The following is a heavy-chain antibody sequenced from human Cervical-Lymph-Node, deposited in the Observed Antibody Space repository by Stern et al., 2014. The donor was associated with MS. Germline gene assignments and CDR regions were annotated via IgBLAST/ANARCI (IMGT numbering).Heavy chain of an antibody. Sequence: VQLVESGPGLVKPSDTLSLICTVTGDSISRYFWGWIRQPPGKGLEWIGNVHYRGSTNYNPSLKSRVAISFDTSKTQFSLSLTSVTAADTAVYFCTRVFGGFADYWGQGTLVTVSS. J-gene: IGHJ4*02. CDR1: GDSISRYF. D-gene: IGHD3-10*02. CDR3: TRVFGGFADY. CDR2: VHYRGST. V-gene: IGHV4-59*07.